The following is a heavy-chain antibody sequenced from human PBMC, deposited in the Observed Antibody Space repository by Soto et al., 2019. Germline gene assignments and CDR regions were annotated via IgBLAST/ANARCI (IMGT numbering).Heavy chain of an antibody. CDR1: GYTFTSYA. CDR3: ARDGVYGSGSYYFDY. J-gene: IGHJ4*02. V-gene: IGHV1-3*01. D-gene: IGHD3-10*01. CDR2: INAGNGNT. Sequence: QVQLVQSGAEVKKPGASVKVSRKASGYTFTSYAMHWVRQAPGQRLEWMGWINAGNGNTKYSQKFQGRVTITRDTSASTAYRELSSLRSEDTAVYYCARDGVYGSGSYYFDYWGQGTLVTVSS.